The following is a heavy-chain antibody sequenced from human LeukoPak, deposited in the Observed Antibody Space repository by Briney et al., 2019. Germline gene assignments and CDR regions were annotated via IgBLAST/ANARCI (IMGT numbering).Heavy chain of an antibody. Sequence: PSETLSLTCTVSGGSISSSSYYCGCIRPPPGEGREWLASIYYSGRTYNNPSPKSRVTISLDTSKNQFSLKLSSVTPAATAVYDCARVNYYDSSGYAYFDYWGQGTLVTVSS. J-gene: IGHJ4*02. CDR3: ARVNYYDSSGYAYFDY. CDR2: IYYSGRT. D-gene: IGHD3-22*01. V-gene: IGHV4-39*07. CDR1: GGSISSSSYY.